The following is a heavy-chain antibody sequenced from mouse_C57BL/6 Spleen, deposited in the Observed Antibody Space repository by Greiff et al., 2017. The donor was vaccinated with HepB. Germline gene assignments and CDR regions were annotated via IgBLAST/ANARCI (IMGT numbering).Heavy chain of an antibody. CDR3: AIEGFYYGYERAMDY. CDR1: GYTFTSYW. D-gene: IGHD2-2*01. CDR2: IHPSDSDT. Sequence: VQLQQPGAELVKPGASVKVSCKASGYTFTSYWMHWVKQSPGQGLEWIGRIHPSDSDTNYNQKFKGKATLTVDKSSSTAYMQLSSLTSEDSAVYYCAIEGFYYGYERAMDYWGQGTSVTVSS. J-gene: IGHJ4*01. V-gene: IGHV1-74*01.